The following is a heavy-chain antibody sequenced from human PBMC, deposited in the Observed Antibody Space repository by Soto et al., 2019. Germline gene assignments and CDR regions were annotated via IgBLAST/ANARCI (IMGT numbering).Heavy chain of an antibody. D-gene: IGHD1-26*01. CDR2: INHSGST. CDR1: GGSFSGYY. J-gene: IGHJ4*02. V-gene: IGHV4-34*01. CDR3: ARGGGSYSRGFDY. Sequence: SETLSLTCAVYGGSFSGYYWSWIRQPPGKGLEWIGEINHSGSTNYNPSLKSRATISVDTSKNQFSLKLSSVTAADTAVYYCARGGGSYSRGFDYWGQGTLVTVSS.